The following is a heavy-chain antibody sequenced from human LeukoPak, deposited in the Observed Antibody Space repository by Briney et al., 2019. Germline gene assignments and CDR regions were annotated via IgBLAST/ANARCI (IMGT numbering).Heavy chain of an antibody. Sequence: SVKVSCKTSGGTFNNYAISWVRQAPGQGLEWMGRVVPMFGIRNYPQTFRGRVNITADKATNTVYTELRSLRAEDTAIYYCATEPSRSYSFDHLDFWGLGTPVTVSS. J-gene: IGHJ4*02. CDR1: GGTFNNYA. D-gene: IGHD5-12*01. V-gene: IGHV1-69*04. CDR3: ATEPSRSYSFDHLDF. CDR2: VVPMFGIR.